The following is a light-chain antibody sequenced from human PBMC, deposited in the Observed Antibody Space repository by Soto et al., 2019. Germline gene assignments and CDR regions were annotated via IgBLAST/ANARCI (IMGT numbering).Light chain of an antibody. CDR1: QSVSSN. CDR2: GAS. V-gene: IGKV3-15*01. J-gene: IGKJ1*01. CDR3: QQYNTWPRT. Sequence: EIVMTQSPATLSVSPGERATLSCRASQSVSSNLAWYQQKHGQAPRXLIYGASTRATGIPARFSGSGSGTELTITISSLQSEDFEVYYGQQYNTWPRTFGQGTKVDIK.